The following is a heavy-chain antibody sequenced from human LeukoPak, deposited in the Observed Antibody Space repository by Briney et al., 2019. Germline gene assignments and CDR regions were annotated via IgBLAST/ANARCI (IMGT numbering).Heavy chain of an antibody. Sequence: ASVKVSCKASGYTFTTYSLAWVRQAPGQSLEWMGWISVNNGGTNYAQSFQDRVTLTRDTSTDTAYLELRSLRSDDTAIIYCATATQPRGYFLHWGQGTLVTVSS. CDR2: ISVNNGGT. V-gene: IGHV1-18*01. CDR3: ATATQPRGYFLH. J-gene: IGHJ1*01. CDR1: GYTFTTYS. D-gene: IGHD2-2*01.